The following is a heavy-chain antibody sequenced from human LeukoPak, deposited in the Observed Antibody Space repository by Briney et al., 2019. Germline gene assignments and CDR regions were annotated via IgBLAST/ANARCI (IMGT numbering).Heavy chain of an antibody. CDR3: ARVPPTAYSSSSFDY. CDR1: GYTFTSYG. D-gene: IGHD6-6*01. J-gene: IGHJ4*02. CDR2: ISAYNGNT. Sequence: ASVKASCKASGYTFTSYGISWVRQAPGQGLEWMGWISAYNGNTNYAQKLQGRVTMTTDTSTSTAYMELRSLRSDDTAVYYCARVPPTAYSSSSFDYWGQGTLVTVSS. V-gene: IGHV1-18*01.